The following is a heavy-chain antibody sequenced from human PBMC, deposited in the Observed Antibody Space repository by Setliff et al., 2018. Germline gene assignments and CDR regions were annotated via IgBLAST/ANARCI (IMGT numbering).Heavy chain of an antibody. J-gene: IGHJ4*02. D-gene: IGHD2-15*01. V-gene: IGHV5-51*01. CDR3: ARVVGADGIGIDY. CDR2: IYPGDSDT. Sequence: GESLTISCRGSGYTFSDYWIGWVRQMPGKGLEWMGIIYPGDSDTRYCPSFQGQVTFSADKSISTAYLQWSSLKASGTATYYCARVVGADGIGIDYWGQGTVVTVSS. CDR1: GYTFSDYW.